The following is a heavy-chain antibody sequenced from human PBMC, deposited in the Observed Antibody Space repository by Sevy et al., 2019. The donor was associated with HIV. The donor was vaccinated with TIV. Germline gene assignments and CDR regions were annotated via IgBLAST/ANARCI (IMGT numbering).Heavy chain of an antibody. CDR3: TRTLALYHYDSRSFYFDH. Sequence: GGSLRLSCAASGFTFGSYWMHWVRQAPGKGLVWVSRINSDGSSTNYADSVKGRFTISRDNAKNTLYLQMNSLRAEDTALYYCTRTLALYHYDSRSFYFDHWGQGTQVTVSS. D-gene: IGHD3-22*01. V-gene: IGHV3-74*01. CDR2: INSDGSST. CDR1: GFTFGSYW. J-gene: IGHJ4*02.